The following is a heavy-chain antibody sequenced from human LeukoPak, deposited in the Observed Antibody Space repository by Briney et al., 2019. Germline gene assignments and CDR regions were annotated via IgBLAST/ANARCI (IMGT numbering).Heavy chain of an antibody. Sequence: SQTLSLTCIVSGASFSTGDYCWNWIRQHPGKGLEWIGYIYNSGSTYYTPSLKSRVTISVDTSKNHFSLRLTSVTAADSAVYYCARGAPPDSWGQGTLVTVSS. CDR1: GASFSTGDYC. J-gene: IGHJ4*02. CDR2: IYNSGST. V-gene: IGHV4-31*03. CDR3: ARGAPPDS.